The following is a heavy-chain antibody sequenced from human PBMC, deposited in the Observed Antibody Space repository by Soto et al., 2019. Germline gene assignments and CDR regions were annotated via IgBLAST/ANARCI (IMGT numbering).Heavy chain of an antibody. Sequence: EVQLVESGGGLVQPGGSLRLSCVASGFTFSSSEMYWVRQAPGKGLEWVSNIHPAGQPIFYADSVKGRFTISRDNAKNSLYLQMNSLRAEDTAVYYCARRGSSWGQGIMVTVSS. CDR1: GFTFSSSE. V-gene: IGHV3-48*03. CDR2: IHPAGQPI. D-gene: IGHD2-2*01. J-gene: IGHJ3*01. CDR3: ARRGSS.